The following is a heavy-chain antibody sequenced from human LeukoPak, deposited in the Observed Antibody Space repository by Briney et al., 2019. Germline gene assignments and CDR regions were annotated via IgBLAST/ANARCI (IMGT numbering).Heavy chain of an antibody. CDR2: ISSSSSTI. D-gene: IGHD3-10*01. CDR1: GFSFSSYS. Sequence: PGGSLRLSCAASGFSFSSYSMNWARQSPGKGLEWDSYISSSSSTISYADSVKGRFTISRDNAKNSLYLQMNSLRAEDTAVYYCARDSGSGSYYIYWGQGTLVTVSS. V-gene: IGHV3-48*01. CDR3: ARDSGSGSYYIY. J-gene: IGHJ4*02.